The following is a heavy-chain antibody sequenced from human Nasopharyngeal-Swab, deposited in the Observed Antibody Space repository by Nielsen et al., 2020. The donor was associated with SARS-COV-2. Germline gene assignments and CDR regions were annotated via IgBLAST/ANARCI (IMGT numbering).Heavy chain of an antibody. J-gene: IGHJ5*02. CDR2: IYYSGST. Sequence: SETLSLTCTVSGGSISSGGYYWSWIRQHPGKGLEWIGYIYYSGSTYYNPSLKSRVTISVDTSKNQFSLKPSSVTAADTAVYYCASRRITISPWFDPWGQGTLVTVSS. V-gene: IGHV4-31*03. D-gene: IGHD3-3*01. CDR3: ASRRITISPWFDP. CDR1: GGSISSGGYY.